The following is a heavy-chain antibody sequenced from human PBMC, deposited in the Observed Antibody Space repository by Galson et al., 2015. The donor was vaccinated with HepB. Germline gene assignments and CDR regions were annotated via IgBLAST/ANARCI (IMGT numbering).Heavy chain of an antibody. CDR1: GGTFSSYA. D-gene: IGHD3-3*01. V-gene: IGHV1-69*13. Sequence: SVKVSCKASGGTFSSYAISWVRQAPGQGLEWMGGIIPIFGTANYAQKFQGRVTITADESTSTAYMELSSLRSEDTAVYYCARADLRLRSGYSLEERDPYYYYGMDVWGQGTTVTVSS. CDR3: ARADLRLRSGYSLEERDPYYYYGMDV. CDR2: IIPIFGTA. J-gene: IGHJ6*02.